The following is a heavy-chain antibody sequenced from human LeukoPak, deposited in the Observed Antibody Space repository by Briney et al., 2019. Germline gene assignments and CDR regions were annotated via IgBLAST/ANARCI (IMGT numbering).Heavy chain of an antibody. CDR1: GGSFSGYY. CDR2: INHSGST. D-gene: IGHD6-13*01. Sequence: SETLSLTCAVYGGSFSGYYWSWIRQPPGKGLEWIGEINHSGSTNYNPSLKSRVTISVDTSKNQFSLKLSSVTAADTAVYYRARQAGGIGDYWGQGTLVTVSS. CDR3: ARQAGGIGDY. J-gene: IGHJ4*02. V-gene: IGHV4-34*01.